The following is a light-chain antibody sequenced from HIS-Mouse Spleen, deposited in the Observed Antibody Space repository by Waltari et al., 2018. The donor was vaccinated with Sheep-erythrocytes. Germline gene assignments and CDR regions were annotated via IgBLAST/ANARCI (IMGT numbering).Light chain of an antibody. CDR1: SSDVGGYNY. CDR3: SSYTSSSTWV. Sequence: QSSLTQPASVSGSPGQSTTISCTGTSSDVGGYNYVSSYQQHPGKAPKLMIYEVSNRPSGVSNRFSGSKSGNTASLTISGLQAEDEADYYCSSYTSSSTWVFGGGTKLTVL. CDR2: EVS. J-gene: IGLJ3*02. V-gene: IGLV2-14*01.